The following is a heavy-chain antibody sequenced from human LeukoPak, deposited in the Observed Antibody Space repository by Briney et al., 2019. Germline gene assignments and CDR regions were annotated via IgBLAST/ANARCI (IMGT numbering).Heavy chain of an antibody. CDR1: GGSISGYY. J-gene: IGHJ4*02. CDR3: ARLAVSQAGYFDY. V-gene: IGHV4-59*08. Sequence: SETLSLICSVSGGSISGYYWTWVRQPPGKGLEGIGYIFYTGSTKYNPSLENRVTISIDTSRNHFSLKLTSVTAPDTALYYCARLAVSQAGYFDYWGQGRLVTVFS. CDR2: IFYTGST.